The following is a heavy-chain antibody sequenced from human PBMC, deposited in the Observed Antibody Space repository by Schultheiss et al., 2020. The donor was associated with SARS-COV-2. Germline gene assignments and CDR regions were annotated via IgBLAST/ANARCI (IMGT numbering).Heavy chain of an antibody. CDR1: GGSFSGYY. D-gene: IGHD6-6*01. Sequence: SETLSLTCAVYGGSFSGYYWSWIRQPPGKGLEWIGYIYYSGSTNYNPSLKSRVTISVDTSKNQFSLKLSSVTAADTAVYYCARGFGQQLVFYNGMDVWGQGTTVTVSS. CDR2: IYYSGST. CDR3: ARGFGQQLVFYNGMDV. V-gene: IGHV4-59*12. J-gene: IGHJ6*02.